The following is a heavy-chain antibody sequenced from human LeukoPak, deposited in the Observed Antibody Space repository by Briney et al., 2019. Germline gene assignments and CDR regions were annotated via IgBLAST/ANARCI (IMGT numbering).Heavy chain of an antibody. CDR2: IYPGDSDT. Sequence: GESLKISCKGSGYSFTSYWIGWVRQMPGKGLEWMGIIYPGDSDTRYSPSFQGQVTISADKSISTAYLQWSSLKASDTAMYYCSRQPYYYDILTGYYTTHFDYWGQGTLVTVSS. CDR1: GYSFTSYW. CDR3: SRQPYYYDILTGYYTTHFDY. V-gene: IGHV5-51*01. D-gene: IGHD3-9*01. J-gene: IGHJ4*02.